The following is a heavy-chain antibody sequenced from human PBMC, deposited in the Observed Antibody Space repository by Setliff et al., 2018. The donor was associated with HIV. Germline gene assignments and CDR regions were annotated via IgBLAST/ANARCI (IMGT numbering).Heavy chain of an antibody. Sequence: VASVKVSCKASGYTFTTYDINWMRQATGQGLEWMGWMNPNSGDAGYAQKFQGRVTITRETSISTAYMELSGLRSEDTAVYYCARGPWIQLWSSELDAFDIWGQGTMVTVS. CDR3: ARGPWIQLWSSELDAFDI. J-gene: IGHJ3*02. D-gene: IGHD5-18*01. CDR2: MNPNSGDA. CDR1: GYTFTTYD. V-gene: IGHV1-8*03.